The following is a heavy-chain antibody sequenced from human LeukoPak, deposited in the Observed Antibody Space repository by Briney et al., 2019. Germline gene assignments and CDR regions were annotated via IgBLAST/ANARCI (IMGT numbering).Heavy chain of an antibody. CDR2: IKQDGSEK. CDR1: GFTFSSYW. CDR3: ARDGVYCSSTSCYWESSYFDY. J-gene: IGHJ4*02. D-gene: IGHD2-2*01. V-gene: IGHV3-7*01. Sequence: GGSLRLSCAASGFTFSSYWMSLVRQAPGKGLEWVANIKQDGSEKYYVDSVKGRFTISRDNAKNSLYLQMNSLRAEDTAVYYCARDGVYCSSTSCYWESSYFDYWGQGTLVTVSS.